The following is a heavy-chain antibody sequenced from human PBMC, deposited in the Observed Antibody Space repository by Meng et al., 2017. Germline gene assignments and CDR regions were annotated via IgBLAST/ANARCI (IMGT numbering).Heavy chain of an antibody. CDR1: GGSFSVYY. CDR3: ARRGIAARPFYY. J-gene: IGHJ4*02. D-gene: IGHD6-6*01. V-gene: IGHV4-34*01. Sequence: QVQPKPWGARRMKPSGTLSLTSAVYGGSFSVYYWSWIRQPPGKGLEWIGEINHSGSTNYNPSLKSRVTISVDTSKNQFSLKLSSVTAADTAVYYCARRGIAARPFYYWGQGTLVTVSS. CDR2: INHSGST.